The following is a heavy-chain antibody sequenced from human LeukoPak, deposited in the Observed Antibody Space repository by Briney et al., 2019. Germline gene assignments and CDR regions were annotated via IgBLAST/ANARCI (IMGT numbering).Heavy chain of an antibody. CDR1: GFTFSDHC. CDR2: TRNKANSYTT. CDR3: VGATLF. V-gene: IGHV3-72*01. J-gene: IGHJ4*02. Sequence: GGSLRLSCAASGFTFSDHCMDWVRQAPGKGLEWVGRTRNKANSYTTEYAASVKGRFNIARDDSKNSLYLQMTSVKTDDTAVYYCVGATLFWGQGTLVTVSS. D-gene: IGHD1-26*01.